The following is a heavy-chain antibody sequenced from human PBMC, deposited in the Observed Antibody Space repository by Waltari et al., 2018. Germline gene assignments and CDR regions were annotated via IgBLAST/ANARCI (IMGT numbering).Heavy chain of an antibody. CDR3: AKGVSSWYSFGMDV. D-gene: IGHD6-13*01. V-gene: IGHV3-9*03. Sequence: EVKVVESGGGLVKPGRSLRLSCTGSGVSFVNCAMHWVRQAPGKGLEWVSGISWDSRAIGYADSVKGRFTISRDNARNSVYLQMNSLRSEDMALYYCAKGVSSWYSFGMDVWGQGTTVTVSS. CDR2: ISWDSRAI. J-gene: IGHJ6*02. CDR1: GVSFVNCA.